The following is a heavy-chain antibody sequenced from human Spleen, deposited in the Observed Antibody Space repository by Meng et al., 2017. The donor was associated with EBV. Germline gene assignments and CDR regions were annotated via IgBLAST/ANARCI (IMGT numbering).Heavy chain of an antibody. V-gene: IGHV4-39*07. CDR1: GGSISGSSYY. Sequence: PQLDESGPGLVKPSETLSLTCTVSGGSISGSSYYWGWIRQPPGKGLEWIGNIYYSGNTYYNPSLKSRVTMSVDTPKNQFSLKLSSVTAADTAVYYCARDLGHYDYVYWGQGTLVTVSS. D-gene: IGHD3-16*01. J-gene: IGHJ4*02. CDR2: IYYSGNT. CDR3: ARDLGHYDYVY.